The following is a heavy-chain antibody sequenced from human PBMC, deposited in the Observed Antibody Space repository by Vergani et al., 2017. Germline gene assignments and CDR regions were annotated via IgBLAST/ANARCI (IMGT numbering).Heavy chain of an antibody. V-gene: IGHV4-59*01. CDR1: GGSISSYY. CDR3: ARAPWNYGYYYYYYMDV. CDR2: IYYSGST. Sequence: QVQLQESGPGLVKPSETLSLTCTVSGGSISSYYWSWIRKPPGKGLEWIGYIYYSGSTNYNPSLKSRVTISVDTSKNQFSLKLSSVTAADTAVYYCARAPWNYGYYYYYYMDVWGKGTTVTVSS. D-gene: IGHD1-7*01. J-gene: IGHJ6*03.